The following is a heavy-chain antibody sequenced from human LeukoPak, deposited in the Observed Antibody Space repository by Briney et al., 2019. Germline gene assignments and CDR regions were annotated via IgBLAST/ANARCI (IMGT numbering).Heavy chain of an antibody. CDR2: INQGGSEK. CDR3: ARDISGYDSPCDY. D-gene: IGHD5-12*01. Sequence: GGSLRLSCAASGFTFSSYWMSWVRQAPGKGLEWVANINQGGSEKYYVDSVKGGFTISRDNAKNSLYLQMNSLRAEDTAVYYCARDISGYDSPCDYWGQGTLVTVSS. CDR1: GFTFSSYW. J-gene: IGHJ4*02. V-gene: IGHV3-7*01.